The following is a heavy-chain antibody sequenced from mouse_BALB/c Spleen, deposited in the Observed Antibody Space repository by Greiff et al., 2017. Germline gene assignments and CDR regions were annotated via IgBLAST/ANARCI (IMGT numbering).Heavy chain of an antibody. Sequence: ESGPGLVKPSQSLSLTCTVTGYSITSDYAWNWIRQFPGNKLEWMGYISYSGSTSYNPSLKSRISITRDTSKNQFFLQLNSVTTEDTATYYCAIYYGNLYYFDYWGQGTTLTVSS. D-gene: IGHD2-1*01. CDR2: ISYSGST. J-gene: IGHJ2*01. CDR1: GYSITSDYA. CDR3: AIYYGNLYYFDY. V-gene: IGHV3-2*02.